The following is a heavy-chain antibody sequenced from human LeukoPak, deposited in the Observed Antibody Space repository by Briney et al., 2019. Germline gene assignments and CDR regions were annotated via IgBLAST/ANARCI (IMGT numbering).Heavy chain of an antibody. Sequence: GGSLRLSCAASGFTFSAYSMTWVRQAPGKGLEWVSYISSSGSSIYYADSVKGRFTISRDNAKKSLYLQMHSLRAEDTAVYYCARDSHKFDSSGYYPDAFDIWGQGTMVTVSS. CDR1: GFTFSAYS. CDR2: ISSSGSSI. V-gene: IGHV3-48*04. D-gene: IGHD3-22*01. CDR3: ARDSHKFDSSGYYPDAFDI. J-gene: IGHJ3*02.